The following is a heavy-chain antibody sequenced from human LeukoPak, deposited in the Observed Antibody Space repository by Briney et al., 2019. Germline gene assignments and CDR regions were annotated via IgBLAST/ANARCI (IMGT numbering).Heavy chain of an antibody. CDR3: ARVGRQWLVRGYFDY. V-gene: IGHV4-59*01. CDR1: GGSISSYY. J-gene: IGHJ4*02. Sequence: TSETLSLTCTVSGGSISSYYWSWIRQPPGKGLEWIGYIYYSGSTNYNPSLKSRVTISVDTSKNQFSLKLSSVTAADTAVYYCARVGRQWLVRGYFDYWGQGTLVTVSS. D-gene: IGHD6-19*01. CDR2: IYYSGST.